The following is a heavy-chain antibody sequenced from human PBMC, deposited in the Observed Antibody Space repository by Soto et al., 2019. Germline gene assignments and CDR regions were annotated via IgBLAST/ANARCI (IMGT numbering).Heavy chain of an antibody. D-gene: IGHD1-26*01. J-gene: IGHJ4*02. Sequence: QVQLVQSGAEVKKPGASVKVSCKASGYTFTSYGISWVRQAPGQGLEWMGWISAYNGNTNSAQKLQGRVTMTTDTSTSAAYMELRSLRSDDTAVYYCARVRSVGAKTPFDFDYWGQGTLVTVSS. CDR3: ARVRSVGAKTPFDFDY. V-gene: IGHV1-18*01. CDR1: GYTFTSYG. CDR2: ISAYNGNT.